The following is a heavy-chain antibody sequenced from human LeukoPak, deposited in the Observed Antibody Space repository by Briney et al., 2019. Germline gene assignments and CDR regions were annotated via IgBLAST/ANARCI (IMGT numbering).Heavy chain of an antibody. CDR2: IYYSGST. J-gene: IGHJ4*02. CDR3: ARGYGEDEYFDY. D-gene: IGHD4-17*01. V-gene: IGHV4-31*03. CDR1: GGSISRGGYY. Sequence: PSETLSRTCTVSGGSISRGGYYWSWIRQHPGKGLEWIGYIYYSGSTYYNPSLKSRVTISVDTSKNQFSLKLTSVTAADTAVYYCARGYGEDEYFDYWGQGTLVTVSS.